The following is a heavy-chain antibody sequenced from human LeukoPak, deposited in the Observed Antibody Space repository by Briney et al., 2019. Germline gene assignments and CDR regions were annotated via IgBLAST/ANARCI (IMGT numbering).Heavy chain of an antibody. CDR1: GYTLIDYY. D-gene: IGHD3-16*01. CDR2: INPNSGDT. CDR3: AREGRSLDY. Sequence: ASVKVSCKASGYTLIDYYMHWVRQAPGQGLEWMGWINPNSGDTNYAQKLQGRVTMTRDTSTSTVYMELSSLRSEDTAVYYCAREGRSLDYWGQGTLVTVSS. J-gene: IGHJ4*02. V-gene: IGHV1-2*02.